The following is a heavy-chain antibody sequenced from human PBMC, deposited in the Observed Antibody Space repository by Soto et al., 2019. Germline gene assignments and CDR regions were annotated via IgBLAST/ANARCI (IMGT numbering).Heavy chain of an antibody. Sequence: GGSLRLSCSDSGFTFSTYDVNWVRQAQGKGVEFVAGISPIGVNTYYADSVKGRSSISRDNSKNTLYLQMSSLTPDDTAIYYCVKLTDSWGQGTLGT. J-gene: IGHJ4*02. CDR2: ISPIGVNT. V-gene: IGHV3-64D*06. CDR3: VKLTDS. CDR1: GFTFSTYD. D-gene: IGHD3-9*01.